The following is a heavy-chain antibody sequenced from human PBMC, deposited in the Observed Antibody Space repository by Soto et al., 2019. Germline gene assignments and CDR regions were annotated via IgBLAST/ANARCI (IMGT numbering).Heavy chain of an antibody. CDR3: ARGYYYGSGTIILDY. J-gene: IGHJ4*02. D-gene: IGHD3-10*01. Sequence: QVQLQESGPGLVKPSQTLSLTCTVSGGSISSGGYYWSWIRQHPGKGLEWIGYIYYSGTTFYNPSLKSRVTTSVDTSKNQSSLTLSSVTAADTAVYFCARGYYYGSGTIILDYWGQGTLVTVSS. CDR2: IYYSGTT. V-gene: IGHV4-31*03. CDR1: GGSISSGGYY.